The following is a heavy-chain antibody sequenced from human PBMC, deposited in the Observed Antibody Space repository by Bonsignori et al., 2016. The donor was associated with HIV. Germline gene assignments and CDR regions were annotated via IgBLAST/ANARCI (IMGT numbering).Heavy chain of an antibody. J-gene: IGHJ4*02. CDR1: GDSIRSSNW. V-gene: IGHV4-4*02. CDR2: IYHSGTT. CDR3: ARGNPSTANDY. Sequence: QVQLQESGPGLVKPSGTLSLTCAVSGDSIRSSNWWTWVRQSPGEGLEWIGEIYHSGTTNYNPSLRSRVTISVDKSNNQFSLKLGSVTAADTAVYYCARGNPSTANDYWGQGTLVTVSS.